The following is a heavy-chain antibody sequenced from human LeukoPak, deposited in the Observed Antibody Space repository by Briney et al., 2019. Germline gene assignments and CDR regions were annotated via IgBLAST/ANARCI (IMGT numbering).Heavy chain of an antibody. Sequence: GRSLRLSCAASGFTFSSYSMNWVRQAPGKGLEWVSSISSSSSYIYYADSVKGRFTISRDNAKNSLYLQMNSLRAEDTAVYYCARNLGSSGSYFDYWGQGTLVTVSS. D-gene: IGHD6-19*01. V-gene: IGHV3-21*01. CDR1: GFTFSSYS. J-gene: IGHJ4*02. CDR2: ISSSSSYI. CDR3: ARNLGSSGSYFDY.